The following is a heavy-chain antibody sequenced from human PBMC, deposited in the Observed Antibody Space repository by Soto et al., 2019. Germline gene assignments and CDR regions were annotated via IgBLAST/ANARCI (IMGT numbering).Heavy chain of an antibody. J-gene: IGHJ4*02. Sequence: PGESLKISCQASGYSFTTYWISWVRQMPGKGLECMGRIDPTDSYTDYGPSFEGHVTMSVDRSINTAYLEWSSLKASDSAMYYCARLTLAQDSSGYNIFDYWGVGTLVTVSS. D-gene: IGHD3-22*01. CDR1: GYSFTTYW. CDR3: ARLTLAQDSSGYNIFDY. CDR2: IDPTDSYT. V-gene: IGHV5-10-1*01.